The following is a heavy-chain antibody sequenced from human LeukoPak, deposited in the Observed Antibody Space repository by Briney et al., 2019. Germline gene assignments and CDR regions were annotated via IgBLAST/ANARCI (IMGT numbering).Heavy chain of an antibody. CDR2: ISGSGGST. Sequence: GGSLRLSCAASGFTFSSYAMSWVRQAPGKGLEWVSAISGSGGSTYYADSVKGRFTITRDNSKNTLYLQMNSLRAEDTAVYYRASTVVTYHDAFDIWGQGTMVTVSS. V-gene: IGHV3-23*01. J-gene: IGHJ3*02. D-gene: IGHD4-23*01. CDR3: ASTVVTYHDAFDI. CDR1: GFTFSSYA.